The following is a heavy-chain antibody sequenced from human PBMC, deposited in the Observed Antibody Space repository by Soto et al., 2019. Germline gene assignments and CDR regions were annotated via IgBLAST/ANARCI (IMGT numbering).Heavy chain of an antibody. CDR2: ISSSSSYT. CDR1: GFTFSDYY. Sequence: QVQLVESGGGLVKPGGSLRLSCAASGFTFSDYYMSWIRQAPGKGLAWVSYISSSSSYTNYADSVKGRFTISRDNAKNSLYLQMNSLSAEDTAVYFCERDGTKWLRSGRDYWGQGTLVTVSS. J-gene: IGHJ4*02. D-gene: IGHD5-12*01. CDR3: ERDGTKWLRSGRDY. V-gene: IGHV3-11*05.